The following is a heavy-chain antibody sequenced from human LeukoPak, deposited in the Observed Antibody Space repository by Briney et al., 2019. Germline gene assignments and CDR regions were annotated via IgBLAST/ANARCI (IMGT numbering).Heavy chain of an antibody. Sequence: PGGSLRLSCAASGLTFSMPAMDWVRRAPGKGLEWVAFIQNDGNSKNYADSVKGRFTISRDNAKNSLYLQMNSLSAEDTAIYYCARGYDILTNTFDYWGQGTLVTVSS. CDR3: ARGYDILTNTFDY. CDR1: GLTFSMPA. V-gene: IGHV3-30*02. J-gene: IGHJ4*02. D-gene: IGHD3-9*01. CDR2: IQNDGNSK.